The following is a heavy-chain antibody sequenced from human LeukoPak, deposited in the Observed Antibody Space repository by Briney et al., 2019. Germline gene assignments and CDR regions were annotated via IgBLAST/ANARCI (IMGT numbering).Heavy chain of an antibody. D-gene: IGHD2-21*01. CDR3: ARAVVVVAYYYYGMDV. V-gene: IGHV4-34*01. CDR2: INHSGST. Sequence: PSETLSLTCAVYGVSFSGYYWSWIRQPPGKGLEWIGEINHSGSTNYNPSLKSRVTISVDTSKNQFSLKLSSVTAADTAVYYCARAVVVVAYYYYGMDVWGQGTTVTVSS. CDR1: GVSFSGYY. J-gene: IGHJ6*02.